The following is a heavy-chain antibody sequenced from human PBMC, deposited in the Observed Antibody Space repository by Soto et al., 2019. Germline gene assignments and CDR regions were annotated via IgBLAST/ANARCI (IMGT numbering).Heavy chain of an antibody. Sequence: SLRLSCTASGFTFGDYAMSWFRQAPGKGLEWVGFIRSKAYGGTTEYAASVKGRFTISRDDSKSIAYLQMNSLKTEDTAVYYCIPNYYDSSGYRYSPPTETHGRNWFDPWGQGTLVTVPQ. V-gene: IGHV3-49*03. CDR1: GFTFGDYA. CDR2: IRSKAYGGTT. CDR3: IPNYYDSSGYRYSPPTETHGRNWFDP. J-gene: IGHJ5*02. D-gene: IGHD3-22*01.